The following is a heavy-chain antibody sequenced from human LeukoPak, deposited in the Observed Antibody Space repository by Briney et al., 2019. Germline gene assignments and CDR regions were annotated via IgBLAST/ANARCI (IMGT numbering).Heavy chain of an antibody. V-gene: IGHV3-23*01. CDR1: GFTFSSYA. CDR2: ISGSGGST. Sequence: GGSLRLSCAASGFTFSSYAMSWVRQAPGKGLEWVSAISGSGGSTYYADSVKGRFTISRDNSKNTLYLQMNSLRAGDTAVYYCASLPDCSSTSCRSIDYWGQGTLVTVSS. D-gene: IGHD2-2*01. J-gene: IGHJ4*02. CDR3: ASLPDCSSTSCRSIDY.